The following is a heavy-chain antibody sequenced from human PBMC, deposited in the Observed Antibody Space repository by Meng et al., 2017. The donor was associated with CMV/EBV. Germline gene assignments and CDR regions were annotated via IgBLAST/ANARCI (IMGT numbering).Heavy chain of an antibody. CDR1: GGSISSYY. CDR3: ARDIAWELRPGLPYYYGMDV. J-gene: IGHJ6*02. D-gene: IGHD1-26*01. Sequence: SETLSLTCTVSGGSISSYYWSWIRQPPGKGLEWIGYIYYSGSTNYNPSLKSRVTISVDTSKNHFSLKLISVTAADTAVYYCARDIAWELRPGLPYYYGMDVWGQGTTVTVSS. CDR2: IYYSGST. V-gene: IGHV4-59*01.